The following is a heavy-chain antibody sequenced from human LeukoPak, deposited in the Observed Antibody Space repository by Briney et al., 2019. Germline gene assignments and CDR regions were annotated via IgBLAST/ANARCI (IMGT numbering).Heavy chain of an antibody. V-gene: IGHV1-2*02. CDR2: INPLSGGP. CDR1: GYTFTDNY. CDR3: AREGIKIFGGWAPFDP. Sequence: ASVKVSCKASGYTFTDNYINWVRQAPRQGLEWMGWINPLSGGPKYAQKFQGRVTMTRDTSLSTAYIELNGLKSDDTAIYYCAREGIKIFGGWAPFDPWGQGTLVTVS. J-gene: IGHJ5*02. D-gene: IGHD3-3*01.